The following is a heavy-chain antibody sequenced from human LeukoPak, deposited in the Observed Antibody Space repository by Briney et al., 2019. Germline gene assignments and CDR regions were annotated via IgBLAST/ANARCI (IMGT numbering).Heavy chain of an antibody. CDR1: GFTFSSYA. D-gene: IGHD3-3*01. CDR2: ISYDGSNK. CDR3: ARGGYYDFWSGYWSRDFDWFFDY. J-gene: IGHJ4*02. Sequence: PGGSLRLSCAASGFTFSSYAMHWVRQAPGKGLEWVAVISYDGSNKYYADSVKGRFTISRDNSKNTLYLQMNSLRVEDTAVYYCARGGYYDFWSGYWSRDFDWFFDYWGQGTLVTVSS. V-gene: IGHV3-30-3*01.